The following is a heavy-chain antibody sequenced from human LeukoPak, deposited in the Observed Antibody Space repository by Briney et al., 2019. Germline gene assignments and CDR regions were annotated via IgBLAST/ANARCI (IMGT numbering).Heavy chain of an antibody. CDR3: AKDRRYTAGYFDY. Sequence: GGSLRLFRAASGLTFSSYSIRWVRLAPGKGLGWVSAISGSGGSTYYADSVKGRFTISRDNSNNTLYLQMNSLRAEDTAVYYCAKDRRYTAGYFDYWGQGTLITVSS. V-gene: IGHV3-23*01. J-gene: IGHJ4*02. CDR1: GLTFSSYS. D-gene: IGHD5-18*01. CDR2: ISGSGGST.